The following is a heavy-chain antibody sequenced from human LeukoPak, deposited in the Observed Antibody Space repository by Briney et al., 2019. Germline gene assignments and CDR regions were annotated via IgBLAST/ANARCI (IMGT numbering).Heavy chain of an antibody. CDR2: ISSSGSTI. CDR1: GFTFSDYY. D-gene: IGHD5-18*01. CDR3: ARDQPIGYNYGYPFDN. J-gene: IGHJ4*02. V-gene: IGHV3-11*04. Sequence: GGSLRLSCAASGFTFSDYYMSWIRQAPGKGLEWVSYISSSGSTIYYADSVKGRFTISRDNAKNSLYLQMNNLRVEDTAVYYCARDQPIGYNYGYPFDNWGQGALVTVSS.